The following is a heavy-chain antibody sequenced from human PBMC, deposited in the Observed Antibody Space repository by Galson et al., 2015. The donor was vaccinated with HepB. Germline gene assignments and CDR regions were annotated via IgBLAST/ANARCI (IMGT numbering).Heavy chain of an antibody. CDR3: ARGPFFWSGYCSGGSCYYFDY. Sequence: SLRLSCAASGFTFSSYWMSWVRQAPGKGLEWVANIKPDGSEKYYVDSVKGRFTISRDNAKNSLSLQMNSLRAEDTAVYYCARGPFFWSGYCSGGSCYYFDYWGQGTLVTVSS. CDR1: GFTFSSYW. V-gene: IGHV3-7*03. J-gene: IGHJ4*02. CDR2: IKPDGSEK. D-gene: IGHD2-15*01.